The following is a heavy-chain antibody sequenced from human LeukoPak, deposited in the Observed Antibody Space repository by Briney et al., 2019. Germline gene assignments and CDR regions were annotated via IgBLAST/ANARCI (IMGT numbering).Heavy chain of an antibody. J-gene: IGHJ4*02. V-gene: IGHV1-24*01. CDR3: ATDLLVPDYDTN. CDR1: GYTLTELS. D-gene: IGHD3-9*01. CDR2: FDPEDGET. Sequence: ASVKASCKVSGYTLTELSMHWVRQAPGKGLEWMGGFDPEDGETIYAQKFQGRVTMTEDTSTDTAYMELSSLRSEDTAVYYCATDLLVPDYDTNWGQGTLVTVSS.